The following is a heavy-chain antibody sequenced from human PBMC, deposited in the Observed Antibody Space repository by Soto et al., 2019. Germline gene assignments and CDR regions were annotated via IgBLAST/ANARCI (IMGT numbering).Heavy chain of an antibody. V-gene: IGHV3-15*07. CDR1: GLIFSKAW. CDR2: IKSRTDGGTS. D-gene: IGHD1-26*01. CDR3: TTDPYSPAITVRFDY. Sequence: EVQLVESGGGLVEPGGSLRLSCAASGLIFSKAWINWVRQAPGKGLEWVGRIKSRTDGGTSDYGAPAKGRFAISRDDSRNIVYMQMNSLKIEDTGVYYCTTDPYSPAITVRFDYWCHGTLVTVSS. J-gene: IGHJ4*01.